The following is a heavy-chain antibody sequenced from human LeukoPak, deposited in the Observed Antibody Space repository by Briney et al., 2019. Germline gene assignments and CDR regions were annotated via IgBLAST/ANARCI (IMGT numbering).Heavy chain of an antibody. V-gene: IGHV3-30*03. CDR1: GFTFSSYD. D-gene: IGHD3-10*01. Sequence: GGSLRLSCAASGFTFSSYDMHWVRQAPGKGLEWVAIILYDGSNKKYADSVKGRFTTSRDNSKNTLYLQMNSLRAEDTAVYYCARGSKWFGELIRRGEYYFDYWGQGTLVTVSS. J-gene: IGHJ4*02. CDR3: ARGSKWFGELIRRGEYYFDY. CDR2: ILYDGSNK.